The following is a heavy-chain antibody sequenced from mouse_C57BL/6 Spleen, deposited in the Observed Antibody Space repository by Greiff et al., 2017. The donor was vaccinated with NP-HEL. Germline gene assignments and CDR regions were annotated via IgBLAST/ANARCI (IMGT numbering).Heavy chain of an antibody. CDR1: GYTFTDYE. Sequence: VQLQQSGAELVRPGASVTLSCKASGYTFTDYEMHWVKQTPVHGLEWIGAIDPETGGTAYNQKFKGKDILTADKSSSTAYMELRILTSEDSAVYYCTPYYYGSSKGFAYWGQGTLVTVSA. J-gene: IGHJ3*01. D-gene: IGHD1-1*01. CDR2: IDPETGGT. V-gene: IGHV1-15*01. CDR3: TPYYYGSSKGFAY.